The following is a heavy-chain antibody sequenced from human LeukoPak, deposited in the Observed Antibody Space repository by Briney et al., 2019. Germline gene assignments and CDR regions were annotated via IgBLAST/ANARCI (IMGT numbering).Heavy chain of an antibody. D-gene: IGHD2-15*01. CDR3: ARLPADDSVFDH. V-gene: IGHV3-7*01. CDR2: IKRERSEK. CDR1: GFMFSNYW. Sequence: GGSLRLSCAASGFMFSNYWMTWVRQAPGKGLEWVANIKRERSEKHYVESVKGRLTISRDNAKNLLYLQMNSLRAEDTAVYYCARLPADDSVFDHWGQGTLVTVSS. J-gene: IGHJ4*02.